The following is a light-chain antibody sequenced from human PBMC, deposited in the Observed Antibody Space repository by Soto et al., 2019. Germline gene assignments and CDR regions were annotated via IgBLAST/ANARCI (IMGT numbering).Light chain of an antibody. V-gene: IGKV1-5*03. CDR1: QTISSW. CDR2: RAS. CDR3: QQSDSTPLT. Sequence: DIQMTQSPSTLSGSVGDRVTITCRASQTISSWLAWYQQKPGKAPKLLIYRASTLKSGVPSRFSGSGSGTEFTLTISSLQPEDFATYYCQQSDSTPLTFGGGTKVDIK. J-gene: IGKJ4*01.